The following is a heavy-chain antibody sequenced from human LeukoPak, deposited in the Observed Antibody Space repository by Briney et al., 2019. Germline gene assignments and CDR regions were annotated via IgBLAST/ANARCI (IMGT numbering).Heavy chain of an antibody. Sequence: PGGSLRLSCAASGFTFSNIWMSWVRQTPGKGLEWVASMKQDGSDKYYVDSVRGRFTISRDNAKNSLYLQMNSLRVEDTAVYYCARGGRGDYDWGQGTLVTVSS. CDR3: ARGGRGDYD. CDR1: GFTFSNIW. CDR2: MKQDGSDK. V-gene: IGHV3-7*04. J-gene: IGHJ4*02. D-gene: IGHD4-17*01.